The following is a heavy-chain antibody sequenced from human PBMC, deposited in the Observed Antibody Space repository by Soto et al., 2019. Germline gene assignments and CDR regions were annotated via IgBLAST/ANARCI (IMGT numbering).Heavy chain of an antibody. Sequence: QVQLVESGGGVVQPGRSLRLSCAASGFTFSSYAMHWVRQAPGKGLEWVAVISYDGSNKYYADSVKGRFTISRDNSKNTLYLQMNSLRAEDTAVYYCARDSPNLGWVIVVVSYLFDYWGQGTLVTVSS. CDR3: ARDSPNLGWVIVVVSYLFDY. CDR2: ISYDGSNK. V-gene: IGHV3-30-3*01. J-gene: IGHJ4*02. CDR1: GFTFSSYA. D-gene: IGHD3-22*01.